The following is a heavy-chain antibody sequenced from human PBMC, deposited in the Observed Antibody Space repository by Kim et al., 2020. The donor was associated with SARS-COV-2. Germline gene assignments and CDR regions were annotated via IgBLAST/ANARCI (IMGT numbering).Heavy chain of an antibody. CDR3: ARSQVFLAEYYFDY. J-gene: IGHJ4*02. V-gene: IGHV4-39*07. D-gene: IGHD2-21*01. Sequence: NPSLKRRVTISVDTSKNQFSLKLSSVTAADTAVYYCARSQVFLAEYYFDYWGQGTLVTVSS.